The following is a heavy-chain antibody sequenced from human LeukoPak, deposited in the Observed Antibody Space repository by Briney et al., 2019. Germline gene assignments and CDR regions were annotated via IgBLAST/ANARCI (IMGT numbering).Heavy chain of an antibody. D-gene: IGHD3-10*01. CDR1: GGSISSSSYY. CDR2: IYYSGST. V-gene: IGHV4-39*01. Sequence: SETLSLTCTVSGGSISSSSYYWGWIRQPPGKGLEWIGSIYYSGSTYYNPSLKSRVTISVDTSKNQFSLKLSSVTAADTAVYYCSRLVGLLWFGELWPGDTFYDYWGQGTLVIVSS. CDR3: SRLVGLLWFGELWPGDTFYDY. J-gene: IGHJ4*02.